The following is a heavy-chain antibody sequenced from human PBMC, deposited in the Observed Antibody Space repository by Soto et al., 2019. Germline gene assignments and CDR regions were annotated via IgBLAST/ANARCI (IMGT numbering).Heavy chain of an antibody. CDR2: IYYSGST. CDR3: ATRRGYDFWSGYHPGRNNWYFDL. D-gene: IGHD3-3*01. V-gene: IGHV4-39*01. Sequence: QLQLQESGPGLVKPSETLSLTCTVSGGSISSSSYYWGWIRQPPGKGLEWIGSIYYSGSTYYNPSLKSRVTISVDTSKNQFSLKLSSVTAADTAVYYCATRRGYDFWSGYHPGRNNWYFDLWGRGTLVTVSS. CDR1: GGSISSSSYY. J-gene: IGHJ2*01.